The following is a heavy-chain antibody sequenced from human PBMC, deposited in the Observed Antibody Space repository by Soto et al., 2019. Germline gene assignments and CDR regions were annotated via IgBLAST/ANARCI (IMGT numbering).Heavy chain of an antibody. CDR2: IYSGGST. V-gene: IGHV3-53*01. CDR1: GFTVSSNY. D-gene: IGHD2-21*02. Sequence: EVQLVESGGGLIQPGGSLRLSCAASGFTVSSNYMSWVRQAPGMGLEWVSVIYSGGSTYYADSVKGRFTISRDNSKNTLYLQMTSLRAEDTALYYCATVVTPYYYYGMDVWGQGSTVTVSS. CDR3: ATVVTPYYYYGMDV. J-gene: IGHJ6*02.